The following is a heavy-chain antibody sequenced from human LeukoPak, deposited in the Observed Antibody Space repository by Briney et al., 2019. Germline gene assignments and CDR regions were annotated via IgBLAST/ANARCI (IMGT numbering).Heavy chain of an antibody. Sequence: SETLSLTCAVSGVSISRYSWSWIRRPPGKGLEWIGYIYNDWATNYNPSLNSRVTMSLETSKNQFSLKLDSVAAADTSLYYCARAVSPPYYSMDVWGTGTTVTVSS. CDR2: IYNDWAT. CDR3: ARAVSPPYYSMDV. J-gene: IGHJ6*03. CDR1: GVSISRYS. D-gene: IGHD3-16*01. V-gene: IGHV4-59*01.